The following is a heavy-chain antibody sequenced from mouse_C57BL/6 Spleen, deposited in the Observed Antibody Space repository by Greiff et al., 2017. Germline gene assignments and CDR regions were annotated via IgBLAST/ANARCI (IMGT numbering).Heavy chain of an antibody. CDR2: IDPENGDT. D-gene: IGHD1-1*02. V-gene: IGHV14-4*01. J-gene: IGHJ3*01. Sequence: EVQLQQSGAELVRPGASVKLSCTASGFNIKDDYMHWVKQRPEQGLEWIGWIDPENGDTEYASKFQGKATITADTSSNTGYLQLSRLTSEDTAVYYCTPLPRFAYGGQGTLVTGSA. CDR1: GFNIKDDY. CDR3: TPLPRFAY.